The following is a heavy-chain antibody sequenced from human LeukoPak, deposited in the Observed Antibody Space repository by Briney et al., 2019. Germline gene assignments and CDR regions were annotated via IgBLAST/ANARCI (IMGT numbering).Heavy chain of an antibody. CDR3: ARRSSSSRPYYFDY. Sequence: SETLSLTCAVYGGSFSGYYWSWIRQPRGKGLEWIGEINHSGSTNYNPSLKSRVTISVDTSKNQFSLKRSSVTAADTAVYYCARRSSSSRPYYFDYWGQGTLVTVSS. CDR1: GGSFSGYY. D-gene: IGHD6-6*01. J-gene: IGHJ4*02. CDR2: INHSGST. V-gene: IGHV4-34*01.